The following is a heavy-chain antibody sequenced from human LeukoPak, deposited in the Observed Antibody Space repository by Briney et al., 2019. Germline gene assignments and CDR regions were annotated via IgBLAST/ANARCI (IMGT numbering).Heavy chain of an antibody. CDR1: GGSISGSDYY. CDR3: ARLGAVLTSVNWFDP. D-gene: IGHD4-23*01. J-gene: IGHJ5*02. V-gene: IGHV4-39*07. Sequence: SETLSLTCTVSGGSISGSDYYWGWVRQPPGKGLEWIGNFYHSGSTYYNSSLRSRLTMSVDPSKNQFSLKLTAVTAADTAVYYCARLGAVLTSVNWFDPWGQGTLVTVSS. CDR2: FYHSGST.